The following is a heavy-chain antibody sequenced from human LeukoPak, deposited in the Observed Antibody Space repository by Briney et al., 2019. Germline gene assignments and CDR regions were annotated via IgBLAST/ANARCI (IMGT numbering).Heavy chain of an antibody. CDR2: IWYDGSIK. Sequence: GGSLRLSCAASGFTFSSYGMHWVRQAPGKGLEWVAVIWYDGSIKYYADSVKGRFTISRDNPKNTLYLQMNSLRAEDTAVYYCAKLDRWNYWGQGTLVTVSS. V-gene: IGHV3-33*06. CDR3: AKLDRWNY. J-gene: IGHJ4*02. D-gene: IGHD5-24*01. CDR1: GFTFSSYG.